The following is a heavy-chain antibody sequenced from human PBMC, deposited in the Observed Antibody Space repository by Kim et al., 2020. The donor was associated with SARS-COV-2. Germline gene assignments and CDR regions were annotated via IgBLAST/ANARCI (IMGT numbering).Heavy chain of an antibody. J-gene: IGHJ3*02. Sequence: SETLSLTCTVSGGSITSYYWSWIRQPPGKGLEWIGYIYYSGSTNYNPSLKSRVTISVDTSKNQFSLKLSSVTAADTAVYYCARGISGSYDGSDIWGQGTMVTVSS. CDR1: GGSITSYY. V-gene: IGHV4-59*01. CDR3: ARGISGSYDGSDI. CDR2: IYYSGST. D-gene: IGHD3-10*01.